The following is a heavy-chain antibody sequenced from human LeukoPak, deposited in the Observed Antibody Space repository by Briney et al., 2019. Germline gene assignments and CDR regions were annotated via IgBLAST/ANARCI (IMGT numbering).Heavy chain of an antibody. J-gene: IGHJ4*02. CDR3: ARDSGWEIRNFFFDE. CDR1: VYTFTSYS. V-gene: IGHV1-18*04. CDR2: ISHSNGDT. Sequence: SSEKVSCKASVYTFTSYSINWVRRAPGQGLEWMGWISHSNGDTRYAQKVQDRVTMTTDTSTTTVYMELRSLTSDDTAIYYCARDSGWEIRNFFFDEWGQGTLVTVSS. D-gene: IGHD3-10*01.